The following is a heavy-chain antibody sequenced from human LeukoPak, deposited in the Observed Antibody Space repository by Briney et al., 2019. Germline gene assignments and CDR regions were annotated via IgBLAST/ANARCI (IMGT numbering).Heavy chain of an antibody. D-gene: IGHD4-23*01. J-gene: IGHJ4*02. CDR3: ARDRGYSSFDY. Sequence: GGSLRLSCAASGFTFRTYGMHWVRQAPGKGLVWVSGIYRDGSTTTYADSVKGRFTISRDNAKNSLYLQMNSLTVDDTAVYYCARDRGYSSFDYWGQGTLVTVSS. CDR2: IYRDGSTT. V-gene: IGHV3-74*01. CDR1: GFTFRTYG.